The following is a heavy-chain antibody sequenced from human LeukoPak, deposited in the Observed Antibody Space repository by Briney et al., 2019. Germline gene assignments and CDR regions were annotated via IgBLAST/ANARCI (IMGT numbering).Heavy chain of an antibody. CDR2: ISGSGGST. V-gene: IGHV3-23*01. CDR1: GFTFSSYA. D-gene: IGHD3-22*01. Sequence: GGSLRLSCAASGFTFSSYAMSWVRQAPGKGLEWVSAISGSGGSTYYADSVKGRFTISRDNSKNTLYLQMNSLRAEDTAVYYCAKEAHRSSGYRGGFDYWGQGTLVTVSS. J-gene: IGHJ4*02. CDR3: AKEAHRSSGYRGGFDY.